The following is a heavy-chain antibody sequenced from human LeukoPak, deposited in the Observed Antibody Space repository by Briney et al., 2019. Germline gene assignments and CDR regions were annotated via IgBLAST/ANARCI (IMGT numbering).Heavy chain of an antibody. CDR2: IYYSGST. D-gene: IGHD3-10*01. J-gene: IGHJ4*02. V-gene: IGHV4-39*07. Sequence: SETLSLTCTVSGGSISSSSYYWGWIRQPPGKGLEWIGSIYYSGSTYYNPSLKSRVTISVDTSKNQFSLKLSSVTAADTAVYYCARELWFGEYALDYWGQGTLVTVST. CDR1: GGSISSSSYY. CDR3: ARELWFGEYALDY.